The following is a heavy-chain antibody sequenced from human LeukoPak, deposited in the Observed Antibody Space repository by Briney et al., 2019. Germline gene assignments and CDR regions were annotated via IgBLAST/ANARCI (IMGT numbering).Heavy chain of an antibody. J-gene: IGHJ4*02. CDR2: IWYDGSNK. D-gene: IGHD4-17*01. CDR1: GFTFXSYG. V-gene: IGHV3-33*01. CDR3: ARAWGYGDRLDY. Sequence: SXRLXCXASGFTFXSYGMHWVRQAPGXGLEWVAVIWYDGSNKYYADSVKGRFTISRDNSKNTLYLQMNSLRAEDTAVYYCARAWGYGDRLDYWGQGTLVTVSS.